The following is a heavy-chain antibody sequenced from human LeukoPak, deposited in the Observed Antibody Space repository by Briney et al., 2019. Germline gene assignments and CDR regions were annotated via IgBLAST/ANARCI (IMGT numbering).Heavy chain of an antibody. J-gene: IGHJ4*02. CDR2: ISDGGSTT. CDR1: GFTFSSYW. V-gene: IGHV3-74*01. Sequence: GGSLRLSCAASGFTFSSYWMHWVRQAPGKGLVWVSRISDGGSTTTYADSVKGRFTISRDNAKNTLYLQMNGLRAEDTAVYYCSRSAYYDGSGNYYDYRGQGALVTVSS. CDR3: SRSAYYDGSGNYYDY. D-gene: IGHD3-22*01.